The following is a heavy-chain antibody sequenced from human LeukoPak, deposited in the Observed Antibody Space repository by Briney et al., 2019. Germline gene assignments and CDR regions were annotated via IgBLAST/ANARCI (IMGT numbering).Heavy chain of an antibody. J-gene: IGHJ6*04. V-gene: IGHV3-48*03. Sequence: GGSLRLSCAASGFTFSSYEMNWVRRAPGKGLERVSYISSSGSTIYYADSVKGRFTISRDNAKNSLYLQMNSLRAEDTAVYYCAELGITMIGGVWGKGTTVTISS. CDR1: GFTFSSYE. D-gene: IGHD3-10*02. CDR3: AELGITMIGGV. CDR2: ISSSGSTI.